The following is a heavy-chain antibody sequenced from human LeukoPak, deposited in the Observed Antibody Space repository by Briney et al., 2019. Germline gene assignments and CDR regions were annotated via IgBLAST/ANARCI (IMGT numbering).Heavy chain of an antibody. CDR2: INHSGST. CDR1: GGSFSGYY. D-gene: IGHD6-13*01. V-gene: IGHV4-34*01. J-gene: IGHJ6*03. Sequence: SETLSLTCAVYGGSFSGYYWTWIRRPPGKGLEWIGEINHSGSTSYNPSLKSRVTISVDTSKNQFSLKLRSVTAADTAVYYCAREVDSSSWYGDYYHYYMDVWGKGTTVTVSS. CDR3: AREVDSSSWYGDYYHYYMDV.